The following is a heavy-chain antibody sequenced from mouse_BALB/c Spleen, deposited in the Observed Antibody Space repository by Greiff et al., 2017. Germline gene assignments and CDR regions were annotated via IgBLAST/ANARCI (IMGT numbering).Heavy chain of an antibody. J-gene: IGHJ2*01. Sequence: EVMLVESGGGLVQPGGSRKLSCAASGFTFSSFGMHWVRQAPEKGLEWVAYISSGSSTIYYADTVKGRFTISRDNPKNTLFLQMTSLRSEDTAMYYCARGDGYDGDFDYWGQGTTLTVSS. CDR1: GFTFSSFG. D-gene: IGHD2-2*01. CDR3: ARGDGYDGDFDY. CDR2: ISSGSSTI. V-gene: IGHV5-17*02.